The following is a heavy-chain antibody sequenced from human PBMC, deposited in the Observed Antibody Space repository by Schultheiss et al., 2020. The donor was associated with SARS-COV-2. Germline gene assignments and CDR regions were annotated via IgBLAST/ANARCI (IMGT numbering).Heavy chain of an antibody. CDR2: IYYSGST. Sequence: SETLSLTCAVYGGSFSGYYWGWIRQHPGKGLEWIGYIYYSGSTYYNPSLKSRVTISVDTSKNQFSLKLSSVTAADTAVYYCARDSSSSHIDYWGQGTLVTVSS. D-gene: IGHD6-13*01. J-gene: IGHJ4*02. CDR1: GGSFSGYY. CDR3: ARDSSSSHIDY. V-gene: IGHV4-59*01.